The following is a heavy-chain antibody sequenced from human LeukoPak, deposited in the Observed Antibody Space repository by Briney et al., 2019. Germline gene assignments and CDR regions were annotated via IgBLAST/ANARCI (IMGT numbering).Heavy chain of an antibody. CDR1: GFTFSIHA. CDR3: ARAPDSSGYYVYYFDY. CDR2: ISDDASNK. J-gene: IGHJ4*02. Sequence: GGSLRLSCVASGFTFSIHAMHWVRQAPGKGLEWVAVISDDASNKFYADSVKGRFTISRDKSKNTLYLQMNSLRAEDTAVHYCARAPDSSGYYVYYFDYWGQGTLVTVSS. V-gene: IGHV3-30*14. D-gene: IGHD3-22*01.